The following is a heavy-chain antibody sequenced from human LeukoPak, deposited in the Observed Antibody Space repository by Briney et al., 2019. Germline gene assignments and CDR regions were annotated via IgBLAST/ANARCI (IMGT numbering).Heavy chain of an antibody. Sequence: KTSETLSLTCAVSGYSISSGYYWGWIRQPPGKGLEWIGSIYHSGSTYYNPSLMSRVTISVDTSKNQFSLKLSSVTAADTAVYYCARLTERRVPYSGYERYWFDPWGQGTLVTVSS. CDR2: IYHSGST. D-gene: IGHD5-12*01. CDR3: ARLTERRVPYSGYERYWFDP. J-gene: IGHJ5*02. V-gene: IGHV4-38-2*01. CDR1: GYSISSGYY.